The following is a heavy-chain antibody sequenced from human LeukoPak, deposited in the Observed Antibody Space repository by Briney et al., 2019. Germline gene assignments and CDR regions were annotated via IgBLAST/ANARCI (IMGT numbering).Heavy chain of an antibody. CDR3: ARSITMVRELDWFDP. Sequence: SETLSLTCTVSGGSISSGDYYWSWIRQPPGKGLEWIGCIYYSGSTYYNPSLKSRVTISVDTSKNQFSLKLSSVTAADTAVYYCARSITMVRELDWFDPWGQGTLVTVSS. J-gene: IGHJ5*02. CDR2: IYYSGST. D-gene: IGHD3-10*01. V-gene: IGHV4-30-4*01. CDR1: GGSISSGDYY.